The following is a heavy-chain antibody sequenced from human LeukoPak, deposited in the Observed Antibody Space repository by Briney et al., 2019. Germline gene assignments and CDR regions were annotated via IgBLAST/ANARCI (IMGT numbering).Heavy chain of an antibody. CDR1: GVTFSDYY. V-gene: IGHV3-11*04. Sequence: PGGSLRLSCAASGVTFSDYYMSWIRQAPGKGLEWVSYISSSGSTIYYADSVKGRFTISRDNAKNSLYLQMNSLRAEDTAVYYCARDLSDIVATNLYWGQGTLVTVSS. CDR3: ARDLSDIVATNLY. J-gene: IGHJ4*02. D-gene: IGHD5-12*01. CDR2: ISSSGSTI.